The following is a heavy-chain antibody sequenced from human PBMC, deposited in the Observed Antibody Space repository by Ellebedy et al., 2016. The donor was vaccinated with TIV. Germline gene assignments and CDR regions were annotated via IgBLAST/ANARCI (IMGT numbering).Heavy chain of an antibody. D-gene: IGHD1-26*01. V-gene: IGHV4-39*07. Sequence: SETLSLTCTVSGGSIGSSKFYWGWIRQPPGQGLEWIGSIFYSGSTYYNPSLERRVTISLDTSKNRFSLKLSSVTAADTAICYCAREGFIGSCSSSIYYFDNWGQGTLLTVSS. J-gene: IGHJ4*02. CDR2: IFYSGST. CDR1: GGSIGSSKFY. CDR3: AREGFIGSCSSSIYYFDN.